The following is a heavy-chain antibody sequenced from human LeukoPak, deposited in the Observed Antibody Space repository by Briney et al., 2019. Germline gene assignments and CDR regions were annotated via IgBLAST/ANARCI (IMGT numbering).Heavy chain of an antibody. CDR3: ARGWAAGRLNSWFDP. CDR1: GASVSGSPYY. CDR2: MYYSGTT. D-gene: IGHD6-6*01. Sequence: SETLSLTCTVSGASVSGSPYYCGWIRQPPGKGLEWIGSMYYSGTTYYNPSLKSRVTISADTSNKQFSLQLSSVTAADTAVYYCARGWAAGRLNSWFDPWGQGTLVTVSS. V-gene: IGHV4-39*07. J-gene: IGHJ5*02.